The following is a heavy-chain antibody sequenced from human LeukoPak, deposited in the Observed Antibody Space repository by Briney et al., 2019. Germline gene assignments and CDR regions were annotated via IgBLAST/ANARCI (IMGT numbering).Heavy chain of an antibody. CDR1: GGSISSYY. D-gene: IGHD6-19*01. V-gene: IGHV4-4*07. J-gene: IGHJ4*02. CDR2: IYTSGST. CDR3: ARGGSGWYRPGYYFDY. Sequence: SETLSLTCTVSGGSISSYYWSWIRQPAGKGLEWIGRIYTSGSTNYNPSLKSRVTMSVGTSKNQFSLKLSSVTAADTAVYYCARGGSGWYRPGYYFDYWGQGTLVTVSS.